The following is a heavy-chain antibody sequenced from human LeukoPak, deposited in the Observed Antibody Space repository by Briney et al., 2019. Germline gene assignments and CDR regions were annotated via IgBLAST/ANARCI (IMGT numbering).Heavy chain of an antibody. D-gene: IGHD2-15*01. V-gene: IGHV3-23*01. CDR3: AKAEGYCRGGSCNRYFQH. Sequence: PGGSLRLSCAASGFTFSSYAMSWVRQAPGKGLECVSPIGLTSGSTFYADSVKRRFTISRDNSKNTLFLQMNSLRAEDTAVYYCAKAEGYCRGGSCNRYFQHWGQGTLVSVSS. CDR2: IGLTSGST. J-gene: IGHJ1*01. CDR1: GFTFSSYA.